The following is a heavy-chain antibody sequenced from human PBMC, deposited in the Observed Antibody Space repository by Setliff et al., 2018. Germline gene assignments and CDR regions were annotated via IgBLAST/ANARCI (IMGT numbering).Heavy chain of an antibody. CDR2: INHSGST. Sequence: PSETLSLTCAVSGGSINSYYWIWIRQPPGKGLEWIGEINHSGSTNYNPSLKSRVTISVDTSKNQFSLKLSSVTAADTAVYYCARDMITFGGVIVPLSYWGQGTLVTVSS. CDR3: ARDMITFGGVIVPLSY. CDR1: GGSINSYY. V-gene: IGHV4-34*01. J-gene: IGHJ4*02. D-gene: IGHD3-16*02.